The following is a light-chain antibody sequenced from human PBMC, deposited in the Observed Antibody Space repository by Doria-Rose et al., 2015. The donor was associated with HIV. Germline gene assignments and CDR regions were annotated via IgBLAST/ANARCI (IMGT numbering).Light chain of an antibody. J-gene: IGKJ3*01. CDR1: QSLLYTSKNY. V-gene: IGKV4-1*01. CDR3: QQYYDTPS. CDR2: WAS. Sequence: DIQVTQSPESLGMSLRERATLNCKSNQSLLYTSKNYLAWYQQKPGQSPKLLIYWASTRQSGVPARFSGSGSGTDFTLTISSLEAEDVAAYYCQQYYDTPSFGPGTTVDIK.